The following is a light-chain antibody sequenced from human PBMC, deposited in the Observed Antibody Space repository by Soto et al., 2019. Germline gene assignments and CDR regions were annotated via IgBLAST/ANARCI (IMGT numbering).Light chain of an antibody. CDR2: AAS. V-gene: IGKV1-39*01. CDR1: QSISSY. J-gene: IGKJ4*01. Sequence: DIQMTQSPSSLSASVGDRVTITCRASQSISSYLNWYQQKPGKAPKLLIYAASSLQSGVPSRFSGSGSGTDFTLTISSLQPEDFATYYCQQSYSTPRTFGGGTKXEIK. CDR3: QQSYSTPRT.